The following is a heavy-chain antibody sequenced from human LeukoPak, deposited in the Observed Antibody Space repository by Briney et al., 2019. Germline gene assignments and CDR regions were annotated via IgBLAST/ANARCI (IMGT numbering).Heavy chain of an antibody. CDR3: VRLGELSSGTAGTYYFDY. CDR2: IYHSGST. J-gene: IGHJ4*02. Sequence: PSETLSLTCAVSGGSISSGGYSWSWIRQPPGKGLEWIGYIYHSGSTYYNPSLKSRVTISVDRSKNQFSLKLSSVTAADTAVYYCVRLGELSSGTAGTYYFDYWGQGTLVTVSS. V-gene: IGHV4-30-2*01. D-gene: IGHD3-16*02. CDR1: GGSISSGGYS.